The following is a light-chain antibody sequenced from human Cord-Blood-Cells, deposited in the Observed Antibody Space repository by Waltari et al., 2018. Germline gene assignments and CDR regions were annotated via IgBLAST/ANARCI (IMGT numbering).Light chain of an antibody. CDR3: QSYGSSLSGYV. CDR2: GNS. Sequence: QSVLTQPPSVSGAPGQRVTISCTGSSSNIGAGYDVHWYQQLPGTAPKLLIYGNSNRPSGVPDRFAGSKSSTSASLAITGLQAEDEADYYCQSYGSSLSGYVFGTGTKVTVL. CDR1: SSNIGAGYD. V-gene: IGLV1-40*01. J-gene: IGLJ1*01.